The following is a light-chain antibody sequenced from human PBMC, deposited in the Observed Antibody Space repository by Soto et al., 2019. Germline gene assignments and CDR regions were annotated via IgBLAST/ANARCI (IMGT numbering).Light chain of an antibody. CDR3: SSYTSRSTLDVV. J-gene: IGLJ2*01. CDR1: SSDVGGYNY. V-gene: IGLV2-14*01. Sequence: QSALTQPASVSGSPGQSITISCTGTSSDVGGYNYVSWYQQHPGKALKLMIYDVSNRPSGVSNRFSGSKSGNTASLTISGLQAEDESDYSCSSYTSRSTLDVVFGGGTKVTVL. CDR2: DVS.